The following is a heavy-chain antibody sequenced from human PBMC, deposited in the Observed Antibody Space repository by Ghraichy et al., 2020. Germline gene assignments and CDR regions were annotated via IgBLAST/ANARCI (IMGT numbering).Heavy chain of an antibody. Sequence: GGSLRLSCAASGFTFSSYAMSWVRQAPGKGLEWVSAISGSGGSTYYADSVKGRFTISRDNSKNTLYLQMNSLRAEDTAVYYCAKAMDTQSYYYYYYGMDVWGQGTTVTVSS. V-gene: IGHV3-23*01. CDR2: ISGSGGST. CDR3: AKAMDTQSYYYYYYGMDV. D-gene: IGHD5-18*01. J-gene: IGHJ6*02. CDR1: GFTFSSYA.